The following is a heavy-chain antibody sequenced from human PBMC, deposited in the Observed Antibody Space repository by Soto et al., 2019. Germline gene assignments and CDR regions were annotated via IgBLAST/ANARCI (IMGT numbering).Heavy chain of an antibody. D-gene: IGHD6-19*01. Sequence: SETLSLTCAVSGGSISSSNWWSWVRQPPGKGLEWIGEIYHSGSTNYNPSLKSRVTISVDKSKNQFSLKLSSVTAADTAVYYCARAGSSGWPNWFDPWGQGTLVTVPQ. J-gene: IGHJ5*02. CDR3: ARAGSSGWPNWFDP. V-gene: IGHV4-4*02. CDR1: GGSISSSNW. CDR2: IYHSGST.